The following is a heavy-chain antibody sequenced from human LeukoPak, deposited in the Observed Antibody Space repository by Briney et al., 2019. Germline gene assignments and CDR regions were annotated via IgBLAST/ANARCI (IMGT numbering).Heavy chain of an antibody. D-gene: IGHD2-2*01. J-gene: IGHJ6*03. CDR1: GFTFSSYG. CDR3: ARHIPAAVSGYYYYYMDV. CDR2: ISYDGSNK. Sequence: PGGSLRLSCAASGFTFSSYGMHWVRQAPGKGLEWVAVISYDGSNKYYADSVKGRFTISRDNSKNTLYLQMNSLRAEDTAVYYCARHIPAAVSGYYYYYMDVWGKGTTVTVSS. V-gene: IGHV3-30*03.